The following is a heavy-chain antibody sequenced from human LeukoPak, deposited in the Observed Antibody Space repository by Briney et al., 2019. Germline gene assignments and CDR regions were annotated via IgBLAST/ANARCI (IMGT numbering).Heavy chain of an antibody. CDR3: VRPRKYGGTEV. Sequence: SETLSLTCAVSGFSIISSNWWRGVRQSPERVLEWIGESYHSGNTNYNLSLRSRLTISVDKSKNQFSLKLGSVTAADTAVYYCVRPRKYGGTEVWGPGTTVIVSS. CDR2: SYHSGNT. CDR1: GFSIISSNW. V-gene: IGHV4-4*02. J-gene: IGHJ6*02. D-gene: IGHD2-8*01.